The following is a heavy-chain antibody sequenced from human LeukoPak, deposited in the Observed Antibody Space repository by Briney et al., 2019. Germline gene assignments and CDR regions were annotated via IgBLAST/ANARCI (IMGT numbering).Heavy chain of an antibody. CDR3: ARAEFEGATKGGYYFDY. D-gene: IGHD1-26*01. CDR1: GFTFSSYW. J-gene: IGHJ4*02. Sequence: PGGSLRLSCAASGFTFSSYWMHWVRQAPGKGLVWVSRINSDGSSTSYADSVKGRFTISRDNAKNTLYLQMNSLRAEDTAVYYCARAEFEGATKGGYYFDYWGQGTLVTASS. CDR2: INSDGSST. V-gene: IGHV3-74*01.